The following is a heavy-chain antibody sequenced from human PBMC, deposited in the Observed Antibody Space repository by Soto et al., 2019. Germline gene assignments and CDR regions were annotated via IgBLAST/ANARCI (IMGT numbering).Heavy chain of an antibody. D-gene: IGHD2-21*02. J-gene: IGHJ6*02. CDR3: AKDRGTMTAGMDV. CDR1: GFTFSSYG. V-gene: IGHV3-30*18. CDR2: ISYDGSNK. Sequence: GGSLRLSCAASGFTFSSYGMHWVRQAPGKGLEWVAVISYDGSNKYYADSVKGRFTISRDNSKNTLYLQMNSLRAEDTAVYYCAKDRGTMTAGMDVWGQGTTVTVSS.